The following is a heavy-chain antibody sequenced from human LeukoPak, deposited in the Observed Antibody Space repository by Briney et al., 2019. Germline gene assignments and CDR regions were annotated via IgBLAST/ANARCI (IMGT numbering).Heavy chain of an antibody. CDR3: ARNRLRATATYMDV. V-gene: IGHV3-30*04. CDR1: GFTFSSYA. CDR2: IEYDGTDT. D-gene: IGHD2-15*01. J-gene: IGHJ6*04. Sequence: QAGGSLRLSCAASGFTFSSYAMHWVRQAPGKGLEWVAFIEYDGTDTHFADSVRGRFTISRDNSEDTLYLQIITLRAVDTAVYYCARNRLRATATYMDVWGKGTTVTVSS.